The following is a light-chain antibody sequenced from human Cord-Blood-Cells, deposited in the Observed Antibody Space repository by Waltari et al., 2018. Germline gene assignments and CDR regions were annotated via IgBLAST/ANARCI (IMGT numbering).Light chain of an antibody. CDR2: GAS. CDR1: QSVSSN. V-gene: IGKV3-15*01. CDR3: QQYNNWPPYT. J-gene: IGKJ2*01. Sequence: EIVMTQSPATLSVSPGARATLSCRASQSVSSNLPWYQQKPGQAPRLRIYGASTRATGIPARISGSGSGTEFTLTISSLQSEDFAVYYCQQYNNWPPYTFGQGTKLEIK.